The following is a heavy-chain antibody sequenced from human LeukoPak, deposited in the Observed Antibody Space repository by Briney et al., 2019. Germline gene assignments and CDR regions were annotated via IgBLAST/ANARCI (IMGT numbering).Heavy chain of an antibody. J-gene: IGHJ6*03. Sequence: SQTLSLTCTVSGGSISSGGHYWSWIRQHPGKGLEWIGYIHYSGSTNYNPSLKSRVTMSVDTSKNQFSLNLSSVTAADTAVFYCARFTAYSYYMDVWGKGTTVTVSS. CDR2: IHYSGST. V-gene: IGHV4-31*03. CDR3: ARFTAYSYYMDV. CDR1: GGSISSGGHY.